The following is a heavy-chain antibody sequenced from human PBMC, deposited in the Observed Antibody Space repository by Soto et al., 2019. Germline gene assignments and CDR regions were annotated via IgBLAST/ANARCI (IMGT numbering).Heavy chain of an antibody. CDR3: ATWAPNYYGSGSYTYYYYYMDV. J-gene: IGHJ6*03. D-gene: IGHD3-10*01. V-gene: IGHV4-39*07. CDR1: GGSISSSSYY. Sequence: PSETLSLTCTVSGGSISSSSYYWGWIRQPPGKGLEWIGSIYYSGSTYYNPSLKSRVTISVDTSKNQFSLMLSSVTAADSAVYYCATWAPNYYGSGSYTYYYYYMDVWGKGTTVTVSS. CDR2: IYYSGST.